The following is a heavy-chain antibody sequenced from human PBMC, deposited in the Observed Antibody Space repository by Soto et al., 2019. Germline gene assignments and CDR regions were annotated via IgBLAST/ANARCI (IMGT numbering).Heavy chain of an antibody. J-gene: IGHJ3*02. D-gene: IGHD3-16*02. Sequence: SLRLSCAASGFTFSSYSMNWVRQAPGKGLEWVSSISSSSSYIYYADSVKGRFTISRDNAKNSLYLQMNSLRAEDTAVYYCARDGPNYDYIWGSYRRLHDAFDIWGQGTMVTVSS. CDR3: ARDGPNYDYIWGSYRRLHDAFDI. V-gene: IGHV3-21*01. CDR1: GFTFSSYS. CDR2: ISSSSSYI.